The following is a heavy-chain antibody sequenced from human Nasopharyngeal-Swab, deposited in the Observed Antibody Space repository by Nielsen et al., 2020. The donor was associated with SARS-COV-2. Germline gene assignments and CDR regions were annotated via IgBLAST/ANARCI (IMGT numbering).Heavy chain of an antibody. D-gene: IGHD2-15*01. V-gene: IGHV4-59*13. J-gene: IGHJ5*02. CDR2: LYNSGSI. CDR3: ARGSCSGGSCSPYTWFDP. Sequence: SETLSLTCTVSGGSISSYYWSWIRQSPGKGLEWIGYLYNSGSIKYNTSLKNRVTITVDTSKNKFSLNLRSVTAADTAVYYCARGSCSGGSCSPYTWFDPWGQGTLVTVSS. CDR1: GGSISSYY.